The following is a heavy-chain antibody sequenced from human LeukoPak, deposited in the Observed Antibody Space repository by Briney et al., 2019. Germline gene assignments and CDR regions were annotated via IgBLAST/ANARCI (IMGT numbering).Heavy chain of an antibody. CDR2: IYFRGNA. J-gene: IGHJ4*02. CDR1: GGSISGYY. Sequence: PSETLSLTCNVSGGSISGYYWSWFRQPPGKGLEWIGYIYFRGNANYSPSLKRRATISVDTSKNQLSLKLTAVTAADTAVYYCARGPSSLAGFGELYADYWGQGSLVTVSS. D-gene: IGHD3-10*01. V-gene: IGHV4-59*01. CDR3: ARGPSSLAGFGELYADY.